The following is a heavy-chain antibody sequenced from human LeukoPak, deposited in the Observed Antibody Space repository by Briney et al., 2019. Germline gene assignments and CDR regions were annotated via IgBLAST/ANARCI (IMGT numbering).Heavy chain of an antibody. Sequence: ASVKVSCKASGYTFIGYYMHWVRQAPGQGLEWMGWINPNSGDTNYAQKLQGRVTMTRDTSISTAYMELSRLRSDDTAVYYCGRAYRYCSTTSCYGYFQYWGQGTLVTVSS. CDR1: GYTFIGYY. V-gene: IGHV1-2*02. CDR3: GRAYRYCSTTSCYGYFQY. CDR2: INPNSGDT. D-gene: IGHD2-2*01. J-gene: IGHJ1*01.